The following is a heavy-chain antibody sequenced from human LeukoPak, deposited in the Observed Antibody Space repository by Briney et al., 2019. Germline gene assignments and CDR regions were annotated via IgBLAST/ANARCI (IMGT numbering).Heavy chain of an antibody. CDR3: ARGIIGYFYYMDV. V-gene: IGHV5-51*01. D-gene: IGHD2/OR15-2a*01. CDR1: GYGFTTYW. Sequence: GESLKISCRGAGYGFTTYWIAWVRQTPTKGLEWMATIFPGDSGTRYSPSFQGQVIISADSSISTAYLQWSSLKVSDTATYYCARGIIGYFYYMDVWGEGTTVIVSS. J-gene: IGHJ6*03. CDR2: IFPGDSGT.